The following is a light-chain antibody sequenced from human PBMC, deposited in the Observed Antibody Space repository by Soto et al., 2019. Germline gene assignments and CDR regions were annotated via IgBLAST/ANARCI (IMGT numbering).Light chain of an antibody. V-gene: IGKV1-8*01. J-gene: IGKJ1*01. Sequence: AIRMTQCPSFFSSSTRDRVSITCRATQDIGTYLAWYQQIPGKAPKLLIYDASTLQTGVPSRFSGSGSGTDFTLTISYLQSEDFGTYYCQQFYNYPRTFGQGTKVDIK. CDR2: DAS. CDR1: QDIGTY. CDR3: QQFYNYPRT.